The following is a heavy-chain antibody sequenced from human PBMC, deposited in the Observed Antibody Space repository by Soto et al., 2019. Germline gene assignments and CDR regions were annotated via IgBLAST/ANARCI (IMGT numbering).Heavy chain of an antibody. CDR3: ATYVDL. V-gene: IGHV3-21*01. Sequence: EVQLVESGGGLVKPGGSLRLSCAASGFTFSRYSMNWVRQAPGKGLEWFSSISSSSSYIYYADSVKGRFTISRDNAKNSLYMKRNSLRAVDTAVYYCATYVDLWGQGTTVTVSS. CDR1: GFTFSRYS. J-gene: IGHJ6*02. CDR2: ISSSSSYI. D-gene: IGHD2-8*01.